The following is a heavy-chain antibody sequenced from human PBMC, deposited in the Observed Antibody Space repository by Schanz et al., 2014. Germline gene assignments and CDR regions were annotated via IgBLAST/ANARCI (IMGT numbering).Heavy chain of an antibody. Sequence: DVQLLESGGGLVQPGGSLRLSCAASGFTSNSYAMTWVRQAPGKGLEWVSGISGSGGSTYYADSVKGRFTISRDNSKNTLYLQMNSLRAEDTAVYYCAKDPSHGDYDYYFDYRGQGTLVTVSS. J-gene: IGHJ4*02. V-gene: IGHV3-23*01. D-gene: IGHD3-22*01. CDR2: ISGSGGST. CDR3: AKDPSHGDYDYYFDY. CDR1: GFTSNSYA.